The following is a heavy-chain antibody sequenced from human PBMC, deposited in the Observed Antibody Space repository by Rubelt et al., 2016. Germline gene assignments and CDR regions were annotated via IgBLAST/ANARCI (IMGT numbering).Heavy chain of an antibody. D-gene: IGHD3-16*01. V-gene: IGHV3-7*04. CDR2: IKPDGSEK. CDR1: GFTFSSYW. CDR3: ARGHYGRDY. J-gene: IGHJ4*02. Sequence: DEQLVVSGGGLVQPGGSLRLSCAASGFTFSSYWMSWVRQAPGKGLEWVADIKPDGSEKYYVDSVKGRFTISRDDPKNSVYLQMDGLGAEDTAVYHCARGHYGRDYWGQGTLVTVSS.